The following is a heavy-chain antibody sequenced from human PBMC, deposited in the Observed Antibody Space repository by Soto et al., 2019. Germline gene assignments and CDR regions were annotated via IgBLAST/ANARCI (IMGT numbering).Heavy chain of an antibody. CDR3: ARHNGLLYVGYYYDMDV. CDR2: SHPTWGS. V-gene: IGHV4-59*08. J-gene: IGHJ6*02. CDR1: GGSITDYY. D-gene: IGHD3-16*01. Sequence: PSETLSLTCTVSGGSITDYYWSWIRLSPGKGLEWLGYSHPTWGSAYNPSLKSRVTVLLDTSKKQLSLKLTSVTAADTAVYYCARHNGLLYVGYYYDMDVRGPGTIVTVSS.